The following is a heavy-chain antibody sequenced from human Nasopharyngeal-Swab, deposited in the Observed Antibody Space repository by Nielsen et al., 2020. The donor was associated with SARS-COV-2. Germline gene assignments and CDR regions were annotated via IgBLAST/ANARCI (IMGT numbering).Heavy chain of an antibody. D-gene: IGHD3-22*01. Sequence: GGSLRLSCNASGFTFGDYAMSWFRQAPGKGLEWVGFIRSKYYGGTPEYAASVKGKLTISRDDSKSVAYLQMNSLKTEDTAVYYCTRDLFSNDYYDAKWFDPWGQGTLVTVS. J-gene: IGHJ5*02. CDR1: GFTFGDYA. CDR2: IRSKYYGGTP. CDR3: TRDLFSNDYYDAKWFDP. V-gene: IGHV3-49*03.